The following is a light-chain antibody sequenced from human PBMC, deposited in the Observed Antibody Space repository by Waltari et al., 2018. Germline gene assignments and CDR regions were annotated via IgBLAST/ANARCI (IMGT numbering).Light chain of an antibody. CDR1: KSVSRS. CDR2: DKS. V-gene: IGKV3-20*01. Sequence: EVVLTQSPGTLSLSPVARATLSCRASKSVSRSLTWYQQKPGQAPRLLIYDKSTSATGIPDRFSGSGSGTDFSLTISRLDPEDFAVYYCQKYGTLPATFGQGTKVEVK. J-gene: IGKJ1*01. CDR3: QKYGTLPAT.